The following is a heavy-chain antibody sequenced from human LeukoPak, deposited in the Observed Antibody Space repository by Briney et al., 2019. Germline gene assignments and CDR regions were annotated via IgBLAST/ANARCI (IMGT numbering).Heavy chain of an antibody. J-gene: IGHJ4*02. Sequence: GGSLRLSCAASGFTFDDYAMQWVRQAPGKGLEWVSGISWSSGSIGYADSVKGRFTISRDNAKNSLYLQMNSLRAEDTALYYCAKGREGYSYGYDWDYWGQGTLVTVSS. V-gene: IGHV3-9*01. CDR3: AKGREGYSYGYDWDY. CDR2: ISWSSGSI. CDR1: GFTFDDYA. D-gene: IGHD5-18*01.